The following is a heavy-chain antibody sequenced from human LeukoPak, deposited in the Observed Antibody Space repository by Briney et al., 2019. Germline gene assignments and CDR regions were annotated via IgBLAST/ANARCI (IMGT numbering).Heavy chain of an antibody. CDR1: GFTFSSYA. CDR2: ISYDGTNN. V-gene: IGHV3-30*04. CDR3: ARDSNYYGSGSYYHPDY. J-gene: IGHJ4*02. Sequence: GGSLRLSCAASGFTFSSYAMHWVRQAPGKGLEWVAVISYDGTNNCYADSVKGRFTISRDNSKNTLYLQMNSLRAGDTAVYYCARDSNYYGSGSYYHPDYWGQGTLVTVSS. D-gene: IGHD3-10*01.